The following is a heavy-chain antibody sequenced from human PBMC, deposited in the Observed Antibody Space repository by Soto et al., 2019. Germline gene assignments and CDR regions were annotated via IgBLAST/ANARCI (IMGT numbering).Heavy chain of an antibody. D-gene: IGHD1-1*01. Sequence: QVQLVQSASEVKKPGSSVKVSCKTSGGTLSSFAISWLRQAPGQGLEWVGTFIPVVGMAKYGQNFQGRVTITADQSTNTLFMELSSLTYEDTAIYFCANGHDSYFYYGMDVWGQGTTVTVSS. CDR3: ANGHDSYFYYGMDV. CDR2: FIPVVGMA. J-gene: IGHJ6*02. V-gene: IGHV1-69*04. CDR1: GGTLSSFA.